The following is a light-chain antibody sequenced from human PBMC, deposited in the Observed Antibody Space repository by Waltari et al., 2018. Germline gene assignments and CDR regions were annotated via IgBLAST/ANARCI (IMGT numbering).Light chain of an antibody. J-gene: IGKJ2*01. CDR3: QQRSNWTPHT. Sequence: EIVLTQSPATLSLSPGESATPSCRASQSVGTYLAWYQQKPGQAHRLLIYDASNKATGLPARFRGSESGTDFTLTVSNLEAEDFAVYYCQQRSNWTPHTFGQGARLEVK. CDR2: DAS. V-gene: IGKV3-11*01. CDR1: QSVGTY.